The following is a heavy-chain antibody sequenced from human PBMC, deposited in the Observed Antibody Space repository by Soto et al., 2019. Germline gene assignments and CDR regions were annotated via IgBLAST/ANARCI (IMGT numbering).Heavy chain of an antibody. V-gene: IGHV3-30-3*01. Sequence: QVQLVESGGGVVQPGRSLRLSCAASGFTFSSYAMHWVRQAPGKGLEWVAVISYDGSNKYYADSVKGRFTISRDNSKNTLSLQMNSLRAEDTAVYYCARSDGCTNGVCYSPTDYWGQGTLVTVSS. CDR1: GFTFSSYA. J-gene: IGHJ4*02. D-gene: IGHD2-8*01. CDR2: ISYDGSNK. CDR3: ARSDGCTNGVCYSPTDY.